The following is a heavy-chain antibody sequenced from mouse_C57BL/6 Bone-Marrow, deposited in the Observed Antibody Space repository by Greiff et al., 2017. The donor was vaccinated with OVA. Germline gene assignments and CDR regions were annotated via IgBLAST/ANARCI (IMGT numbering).Heavy chain of an antibody. CDR3: ARGWDSYAMDY. D-gene: IGHD4-1*01. V-gene: IGHV1-50*01. Sequence: QVQLQQPGAELVKPGASVKLSCKASGYTFTSYWMQWVKQRPGQGLEWIGEIDPSDSYTNYNQKFKGKATLTVDTSSSTAYMQLRSLTSEDSAVYYCARGWDSYAMDYWGQGTSVTVSS. J-gene: IGHJ4*01. CDR2: IDPSDSYT. CDR1: GYTFTSYW.